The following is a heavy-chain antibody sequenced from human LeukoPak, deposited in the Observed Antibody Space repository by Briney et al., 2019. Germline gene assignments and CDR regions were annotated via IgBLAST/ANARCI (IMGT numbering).Heavy chain of an antibody. CDR1: GGSISSGGYY. Sequence: SETLSLTCTVSGGSISSGGYYWSWIRQPPGKGRGWIGYIYHSGSTYYNPSLKSRVTISVDRSKNQFSLKLSSVTAADTAVYYCARGNYCSSTSCPFDYWGQGTLVTVSS. V-gene: IGHV4-30-2*01. CDR3: ARGNYCSSTSCPFDY. CDR2: IYHSGST. J-gene: IGHJ4*02. D-gene: IGHD2-2*01.